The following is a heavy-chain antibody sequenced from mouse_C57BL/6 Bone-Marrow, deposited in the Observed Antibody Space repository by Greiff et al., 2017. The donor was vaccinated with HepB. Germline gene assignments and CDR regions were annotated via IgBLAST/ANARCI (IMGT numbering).Heavy chain of an antibody. CDR2: IWSGGST. J-gene: IGHJ4*01. CDR3: ASLLLSRAMDY. CDR1: GFSLTSYG. V-gene: IGHV2-2*01. Sequence: VQLQQSGPGLVQPSQSLSITCTVSGFSLTSYGVHWVRQSPGKGLEWLGVIWSGGSTDYNAAFISRLSISKDNSKSQVFIKMNSLQADDTAIYYCASLLLSRAMDYWGQGTSVTVSS. D-gene: IGHD2-1*01.